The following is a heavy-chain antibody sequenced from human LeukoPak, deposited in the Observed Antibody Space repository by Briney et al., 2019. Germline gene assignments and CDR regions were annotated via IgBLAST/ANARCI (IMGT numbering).Heavy chain of an antibody. D-gene: IGHD2-15*01. CDR3: AREGNGLLSKDLDY. V-gene: IGHV1-2*02. J-gene: IGHJ4*02. Sequence: ASVKVSCKGSGYTFTDYYLHWVRQAPGQGLEWVGYINPRDGGTSSPPNFRGRVTMATDASSSTVYMELSRLTSDDTAIYYCAREGNGLLSKDLDYWGQGTLVTVSS. CDR2: INPRDGGT. CDR1: GYTFTDYY.